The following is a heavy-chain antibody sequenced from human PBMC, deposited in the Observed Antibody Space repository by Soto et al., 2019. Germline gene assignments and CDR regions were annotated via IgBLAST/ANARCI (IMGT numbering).Heavy chain of an antibody. CDR2: IYCSGST. CDR1: GGSISSGGYY. CDR3: ARLLWSPTWSYFFDY. Sequence: QVQLQESGPGLVKPSQTLSLTCTVSGGSISSGGYYWSWIRQHPGKGLEWIGYIYCSGSTYYNPSLKSRVTISVDTSKNQFSLKLSSVTAADTAVYYCARLLWSPTWSYFFDYWGQGTLVTVSS. D-gene: IGHD3-10*01. V-gene: IGHV4-31*03. J-gene: IGHJ4*02.